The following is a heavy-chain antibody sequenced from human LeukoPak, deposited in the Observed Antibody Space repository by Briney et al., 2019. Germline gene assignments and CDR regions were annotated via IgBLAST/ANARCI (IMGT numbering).Heavy chain of an antibody. CDR2: INPSGGST. CDR1: GYTFTSYY. CDR3: AKMKAAAGNPYAFDI. Sequence: GASVKVSCKASGYTFTSYYMHWVRQAPGQGLEWMGIINPSGGSTSYAQKFQGRVTMTRDTSTSTVYMELSSLRSEDTAVYYCAKMKAAAGNPYAFDIWGQGTMVTVSS. D-gene: IGHD6-13*01. V-gene: IGHV1-46*01. J-gene: IGHJ3*02.